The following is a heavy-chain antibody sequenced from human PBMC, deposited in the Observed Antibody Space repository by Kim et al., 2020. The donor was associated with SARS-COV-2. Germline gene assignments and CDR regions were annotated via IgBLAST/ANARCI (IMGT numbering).Heavy chain of an antibody. D-gene: IGHD3-3*01. Sequence: RFTISRDNSKNTLYLQMNSLRAEDTAVYYCAKEGYYDAPYLMNDYYGMDVWGQGTTVTVSS. CDR3: AKEGYYDAPYLMNDYYGMDV. V-gene: IGHV3-30*02. J-gene: IGHJ6*02.